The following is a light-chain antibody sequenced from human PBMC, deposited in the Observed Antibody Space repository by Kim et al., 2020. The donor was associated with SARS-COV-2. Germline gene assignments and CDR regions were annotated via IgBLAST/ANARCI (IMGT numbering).Light chain of an antibody. CDR1: QSVSSSY. J-gene: IGKJ1*01. CDR2: GAS. Sequence: EIVLTQSPGTLSLSPGERATLSCRASQSVSSSYLAWYQQKPGQAPRLLIYGASSRATGIPDRFSGSGSGTDFTLTISRLEPEDFAVYYCQQNGSPWTFGQGTKVDIK. V-gene: IGKV3-20*01. CDR3: QQNGSPWT.